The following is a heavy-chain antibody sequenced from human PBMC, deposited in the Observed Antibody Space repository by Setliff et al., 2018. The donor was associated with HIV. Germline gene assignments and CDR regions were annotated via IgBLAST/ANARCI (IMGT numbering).Heavy chain of an antibody. CDR1: GGSISSSSYY. CDR2: IYYSGAT. Sequence: SETLSLTCTVSGGSISSSSYYWGWIRQPPGKGLEWIGSIYYSGATYYNPSLKSRVTLSVDTSNNQFSLKLSSVTAADTAVYYCASHQHNFTGYYYYYYYMAVWGRETMVTVSS. J-gene: IGHJ6*03. D-gene: IGHD3-9*01. V-gene: IGHV4-39*01. CDR3: ASHQHNFTGYYYYYYYMAV.